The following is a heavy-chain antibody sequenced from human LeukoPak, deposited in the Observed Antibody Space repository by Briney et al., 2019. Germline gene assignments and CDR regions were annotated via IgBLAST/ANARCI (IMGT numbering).Heavy chain of an antibody. CDR1: GGSISSYF. CDR3: ARERRDDYNYVDY. CDR2: IYYSGST. Sequence: PSETLSLTCTVSGGSISSYFWSWIRQPPGKGLEWIGYIYYSGSTNYNPSLKSRVTISVDTSKNQFSLKLSSVTAADTAVYYYARERRDDYNYVDYWGQGTLVTVSS. V-gene: IGHV4-59*01. J-gene: IGHJ4*02. D-gene: IGHD5-24*01.